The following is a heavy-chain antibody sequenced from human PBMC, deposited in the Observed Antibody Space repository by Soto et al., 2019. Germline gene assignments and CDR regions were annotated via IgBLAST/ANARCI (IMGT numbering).Heavy chain of an antibody. J-gene: IGHJ4*02. D-gene: IGHD4-17*01. V-gene: IGHV3-30*18. Sequence: QVQLVESGGGVVQPGRSLRLSCAASGFTFSSYGMHWVRQAPGKGLEWVAVISYDGSNKYYADSVKGRFTISRDNSKNTLYLQMNSLRAEDTGVYYCAKDHGDYGDYEGSLLDYWGQGTLVTVSS. CDR1: GFTFSSYG. CDR3: AKDHGDYGDYEGSLLDY. CDR2: ISYDGSNK.